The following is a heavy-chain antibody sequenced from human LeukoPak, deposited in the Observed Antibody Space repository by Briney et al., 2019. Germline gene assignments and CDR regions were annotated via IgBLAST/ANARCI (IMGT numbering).Heavy chain of an antibody. CDR1: GASIDSYY. D-gene: IGHD3-22*01. CDR2: IYYSGTT. V-gene: IGHV4-59*01. CDR3: ARVTGYMIEDYFDY. J-gene: IGHJ4*02. Sequence: SSETLSLTCTISGASIDSYYWSWIRQPPGKGLEWIGYIYYSGTTNYNPSLKRRVTISVDTSKNQFSLKLSSVTAADTAVYYCARVTGYMIEDYFDYWGQGTLVTVSS.